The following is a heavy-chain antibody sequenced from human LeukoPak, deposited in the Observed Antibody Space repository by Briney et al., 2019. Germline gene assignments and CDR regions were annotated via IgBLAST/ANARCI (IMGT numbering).Heavy chain of an antibody. CDR1: GGSISSYY. D-gene: IGHD1-20*01. CDR2: IYYSGST. CDR3: GRHYYSWNGMGYFDY. Sequence: PSETLSLTCTVSGGSISSYYWGWIRQSPGKGLEWIGSIYYSGSTYYNPSLKSRVTISVDTSKNQLSLRLSSVTAADTAVYYCGRHYYSWNGMGYFDYWGQGTLVTVSS. V-gene: IGHV4-39*01. J-gene: IGHJ4*02.